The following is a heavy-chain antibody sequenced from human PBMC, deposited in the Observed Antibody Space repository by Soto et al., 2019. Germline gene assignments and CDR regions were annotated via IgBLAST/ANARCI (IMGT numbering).Heavy chain of an antibody. CDR2: IYYSGST. J-gene: IGHJ4*02. CDR1: GGSISSGDYY. D-gene: IGHD3-22*01. CDR3: ASDSDYSGYYWDY. Sequence: PSETLSLTCTVSGGSISSGDYYWSWIRQPPGKGLEWIGYIYYSGSTKYNPSLKSRVTISVDTSKNQFSLKLSSVTAADTAVYYCASDSDYSGYYWDYWGQGTLVTVSS. V-gene: IGHV4-61*08.